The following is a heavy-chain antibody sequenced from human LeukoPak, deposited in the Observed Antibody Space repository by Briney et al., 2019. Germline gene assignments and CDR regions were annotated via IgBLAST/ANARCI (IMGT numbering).Heavy chain of an antibody. CDR2: IRSKAYGGTT. V-gene: IGHV3-49*04. D-gene: IGHD1-1*01. Sequence: HPGRSLRLSCTASGFTFGDYAMSWVRQAPGKGLEWVGFIRSKAYGGTTEYAASVKGRFTISRDDSKSIAYLQMNSLKTEDTAVYYCARELNGAFDPWGQGTLVTVSS. CDR3: ARELNGAFDP. CDR1: GFTFGDYA. J-gene: IGHJ5*02.